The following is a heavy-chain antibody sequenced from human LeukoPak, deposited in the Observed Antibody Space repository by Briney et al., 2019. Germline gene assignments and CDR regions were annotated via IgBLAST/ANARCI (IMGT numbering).Heavy chain of an antibody. CDR1: GFTFNNAW. D-gene: IGHD7-27*01. Sequence: GGSLRLSCAASGFTFNNAWMSWVRQAPGKGLEWVGRIKRKTDGGTTDYAAPVKGRFTISRDNSKNTLYLQTNSLKTEDTAVYYCTTLGYVWGQGTLVTVSS. CDR3: TTLGYV. V-gene: IGHV3-15*01. J-gene: IGHJ4*02. CDR2: IKRKTDGGTT.